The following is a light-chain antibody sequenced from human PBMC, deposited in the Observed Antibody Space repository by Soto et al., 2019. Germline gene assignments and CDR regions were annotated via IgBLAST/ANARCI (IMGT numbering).Light chain of an antibody. V-gene: IGKV1-8*01. J-gene: IGKJ4*01. CDR2: AAS. CDR3: QQYYSYPPT. CDR1: QGISSY. Sequence: AIRMTQSPSSFSASTGDRVTITCRASQGISSYLAWYQQKPWKAPKLLIYAASTLQSGVPSRFSGSGSGTDFTLTISSLQAEDFATYYCQQYYSYPPTFCGGTKVEIK.